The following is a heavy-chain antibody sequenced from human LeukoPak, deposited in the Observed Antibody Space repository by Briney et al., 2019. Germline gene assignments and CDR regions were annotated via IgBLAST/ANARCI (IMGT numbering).Heavy chain of an antibody. CDR2: ISAYNGNT. Sequence: ASVKVSCKASGYTFTSYGISWVRQAPGQGLEWMGWISAYNGNTNYAQKFRGRVTMTTDISTSTAYMELRSLRSDDTAVYYCASLKTDGYFDYWGQGTLVTVSS. V-gene: IGHV1-18*01. CDR1: GYTFTSYG. CDR3: ASLKTDGYFDY. D-gene: IGHD5-24*01. J-gene: IGHJ4*02.